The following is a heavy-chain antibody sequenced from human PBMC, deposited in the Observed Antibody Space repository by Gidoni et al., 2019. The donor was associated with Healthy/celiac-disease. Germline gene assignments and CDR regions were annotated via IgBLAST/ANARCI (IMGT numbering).Heavy chain of an antibody. CDR3: ARGQAAAVPTGYYYYMDV. Sequence: QAPGQGLEWMGWISAYNGNTNYAQKLQGRVTMTTDTSTSTAYMELRSLRSDDTAVYYCARGQAAAVPTGYYYYMDVWGKGTTVTVSS. J-gene: IGHJ6*03. V-gene: IGHV1-18*01. D-gene: IGHD6-13*01. CDR2: ISAYNGNT.